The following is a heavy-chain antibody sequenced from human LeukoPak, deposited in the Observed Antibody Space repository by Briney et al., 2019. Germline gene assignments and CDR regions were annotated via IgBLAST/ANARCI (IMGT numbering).Heavy chain of an antibody. CDR3: ARRTTVVGPAPFDH. CDR2: ISPGGDTI. CDR1: GFSFSIYG. Sequence: GGSLRLSCAASGFSFSIYGMSWVRQAPGKGLEWVSAISPGGDTIYYLDSVKGRFTISRDNSKNTLYLQMNSLRAEDTAVYYCARRTTVVGPAPFDHWGQGTLVTVSS. V-gene: IGHV3-23*01. J-gene: IGHJ4*02. D-gene: IGHD4-23*01.